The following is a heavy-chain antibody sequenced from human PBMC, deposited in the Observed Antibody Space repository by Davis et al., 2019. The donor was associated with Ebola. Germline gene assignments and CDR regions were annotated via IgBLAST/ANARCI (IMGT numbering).Heavy chain of an antibody. V-gene: IGHV3-48*02. D-gene: IGHD5-24*01. Sequence: GESLKISCAASGFTFSSYSMNWVRQAPGKGLEWVSYISSSSSTIYYADSVKGRFTISRDNAKNSLYLQMNSLRDEDTAVYYCASMVATIPDYWGQGTLVTVSS. CDR1: GFTFSSYS. CDR2: ISSSSSTI. J-gene: IGHJ4*02. CDR3: ASMVATIPDY.